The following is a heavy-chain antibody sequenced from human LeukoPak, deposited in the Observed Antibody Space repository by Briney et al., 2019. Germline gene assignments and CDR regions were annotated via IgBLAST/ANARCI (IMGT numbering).Heavy chain of an antibody. CDR2: MNPNSGGT. CDR1: GYTFTIYD. D-gene: IGHD6-13*01. Sequence: ASVKVSCKASGYTFTIYDINWVRQATGQGLEWMGWMNPNSGGTNYAQKFQGRVTMTRDTSISTAYMELSRLRSDDTAVCYCARRCSSWYGYYYYMDVWGKGTTVTISS. J-gene: IGHJ6*03. V-gene: IGHV1-2*02. CDR3: ARRCSSWYGYYYYMDV.